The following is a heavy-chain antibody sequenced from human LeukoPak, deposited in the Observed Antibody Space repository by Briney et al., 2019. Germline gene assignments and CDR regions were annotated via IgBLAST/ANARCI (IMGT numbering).Heavy chain of an antibody. Sequence: SETLSLTCTVSGYSISSGYYWGWIRQPPGKGLEWIGSIYHSGSTYYNPSLKSRVTISVDTSKNQFSLKLSSVTAADTAVYYCARLPSGYSNWFDPWGQGTLVIVSS. CDR2: IYHSGST. J-gene: IGHJ5*02. CDR1: GYSISSGYY. V-gene: IGHV4-38-2*02. CDR3: ARLPSGYSNWFDP. D-gene: IGHD3-3*01.